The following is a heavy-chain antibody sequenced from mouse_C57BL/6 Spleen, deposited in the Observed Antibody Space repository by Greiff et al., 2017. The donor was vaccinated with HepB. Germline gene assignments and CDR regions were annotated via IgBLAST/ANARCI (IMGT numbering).Heavy chain of an antibody. J-gene: IGHJ1*03. CDR1: GYTFTDYY. CDR2: INPNNGGT. CDR3: ARDGTYFDV. Sequence: VQLQQSGPELVKPGASVKISCKASGYTFTDYYMNWVKQSHGKSLEWIGDINPNNGGTSYNQKFKGKATLTVDKSSSTAYMELRSLTSEDSAVYYCARDGTYFDVWGTGTTVTVSS. V-gene: IGHV1-26*01.